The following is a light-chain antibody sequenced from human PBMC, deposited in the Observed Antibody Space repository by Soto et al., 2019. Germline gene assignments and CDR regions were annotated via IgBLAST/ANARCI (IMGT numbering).Light chain of an antibody. CDR3: SSYTSSSTYV. V-gene: IGLV2-18*02. J-gene: IGLJ1*01. CDR2: DVT. CDR1: IGDVGFYAR. Sequence: QSVLTQPPSVSGSPGQSVTIPCTGTIGDVGFYARVSWYQQPPGTAPKLLIYDVTSRPSGVPDRFSGSQSGKTASLTISGLRAEDEADYYCSSYTSSSTYVFGPGTKVTVL.